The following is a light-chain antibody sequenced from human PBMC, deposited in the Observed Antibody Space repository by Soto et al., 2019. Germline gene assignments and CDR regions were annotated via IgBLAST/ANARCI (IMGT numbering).Light chain of an antibody. CDR1: SSDVGGYNY. CDR3: SSYASSSSLFV. Sequence: QSALTQPASVSGSPGQSITISCTGTSSDVGGYNYVSWYQQHPGKAPKLMVYDVSNRPSGVSNRFSGSKSANTASLSISGLQSEDEAIYYCSSYASSSSLFVFGGGTKLTVL. CDR2: DVS. V-gene: IGLV2-14*03. J-gene: IGLJ2*01.